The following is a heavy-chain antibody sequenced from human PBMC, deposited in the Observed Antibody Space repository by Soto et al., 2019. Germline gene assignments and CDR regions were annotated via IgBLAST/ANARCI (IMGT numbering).Heavy chain of an antibody. J-gene: IGHJ4*02. CDR1: GFTFSDHY. CDR3: VRSGDNYNLLDY. CDR2: SSNSGSFT. Sequence: PGGSLRLSCAASGFTFSDHYMSWIRQAPGKGLEWIGYSSNSGSFTRYADSVKGRFSISRDNAKNSLYLQINSLRGDDTDIYYCVRSGDNYNLLDYWGQGTPVTVSS. D-gene: IGHD1-1*01. V-gene: IGHV3-11*06.